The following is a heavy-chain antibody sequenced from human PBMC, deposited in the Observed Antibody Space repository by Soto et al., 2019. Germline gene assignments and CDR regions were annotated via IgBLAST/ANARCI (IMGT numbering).Heavy chain of an antibody. CDR1: GYTFTSYA. V-gene: IGHV1-3*01. D-gene: IGHD2-2*01. Sequence: ASVKVSCKASGYTFTSYAMHWVRQAPGQRLEWMGWINAGNGNTKYSQKFQGRVTMTEDTSTDTAYMELSSLRSEDTAVYYCATALTSHGVSYFDYWGQGTLVTVSS. J-gene: IGHJ4*02. CDR2: INAGNGNT. CDR3: ATALTSHGVSYFDY.